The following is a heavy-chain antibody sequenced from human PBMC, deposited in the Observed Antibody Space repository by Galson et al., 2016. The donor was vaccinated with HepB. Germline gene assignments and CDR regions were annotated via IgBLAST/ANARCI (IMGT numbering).Heavy chain of an antibody. V-gene: IGHV4-31*03. CDR1: GGSISSGDYY. Sequence: TLSLTCSVSGGSISSGDYYWSWIRHHPGKGLEWIGYIYYSGSTYYSPSLKSRVTISVDTSKTQFSLKVTSVTAADTAVYYCARTREEYTSGSYLIWYFDVWGRGTLVTVSS. J-gene: IGHJ2*01. CDR2: IYYSGST. CDR3: ARTREEYTSGSYLIWYFDV. D-gene: IGHD3-10*01.